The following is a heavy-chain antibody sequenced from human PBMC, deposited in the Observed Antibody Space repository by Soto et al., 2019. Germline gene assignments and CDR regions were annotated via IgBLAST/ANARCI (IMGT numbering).Heavy chain of an antibody. CDR1: GYTFPSYG. D-gene: IGHD3-3*01. J-gene: IGHJ5*02. CDR2: ISAYNGNT. Sequence: QVQLVQSGAEVKKPGASVKVSCKASGYTFPSYGILWVPQARGQGLEWRGWISAYNGNTNYAQKLQGRVTMTTDTSTSTAYMELRSLRSDDTAVYYCARNGLRFLEWRGVFDPWGQGTLVTVSS. CDR3: ARNGLRFLEWRGVFDP. V-gene: IGHV1-18*01.